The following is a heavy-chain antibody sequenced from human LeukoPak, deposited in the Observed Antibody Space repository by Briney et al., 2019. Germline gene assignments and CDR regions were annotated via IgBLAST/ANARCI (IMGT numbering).Heavy chain of an antibody. J-gene: IGHJ3*02. CDR3: ARRSGVGAINDAFDI. CDR1: CGSISSYY. V-gene: IGHV4-4*08. D-gene: IGHD1-26*01. Sequence: SETLSLTCTGSCGSISSYYWGWIRQPPGKGLEWIGYIYTSGSTNYNPSLKSRVTISVHTSKHQFSLKLSSVTAADTAVYYCARRSGVGAINDAFDIWGQGTMVTVSS. CDR2: IYTSGST.